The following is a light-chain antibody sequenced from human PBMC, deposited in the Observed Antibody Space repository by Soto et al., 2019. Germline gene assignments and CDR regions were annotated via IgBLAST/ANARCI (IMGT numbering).Light chain of an antibody. V-gene: IGKV1-39*01. CDR2: AAS. J-gene: IGKJ2*01. CDR1: QSISSY. CDR3: QQRYSTPRP. Sequence: DIQMTQSPSSLSASVGDRVTITCRASQSISSYLNWYQQKPGKAPKLLIYAASILQSGVPSRFSGSGSGTDVTLTISSLQPEDVATYYCQQRYSTPRPFGQGTKVEIK.